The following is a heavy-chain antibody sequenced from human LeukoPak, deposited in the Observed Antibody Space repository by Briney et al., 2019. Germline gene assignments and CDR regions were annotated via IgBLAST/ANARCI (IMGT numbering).Heavy chain of an antibody. D-gene: IGHD3-22*01. CDR3: ASLSSSGYLGPVDY. V-gene: IGHV3-21*01. Sequence: GGSLRLSCAASGFTFSSYSMNWVRQAPGKGLEWVSSISSSSSYIYYADSVKGRFTISRDNAKNSLYLQMNSLRAEDTAVYYCASLSSSGYLGPVDYWGQGTLVTVSS. CDR1: GFTFSSYS. CDR2: ISSSSSYI. J-gene: IGHJ4*02.